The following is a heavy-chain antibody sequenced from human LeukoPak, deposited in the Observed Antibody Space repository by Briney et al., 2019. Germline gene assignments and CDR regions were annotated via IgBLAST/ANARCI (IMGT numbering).Heavy chain of an antibody. V-gene: IGHV1-46*01. J-gene: IGHJ4*02. CDR1: GYTFTSYY. CDR3: ARGGNRERNDSSGYVNKSLGY. CDR2: INPSGGST. Sequence: ASVTVSCKASGYTFTSYYMHWVRQAPGQGLEWMGIINPSGGSTIYAQKFQGRVTMTRDTSTSTVYMELSSLRSEDTAVYYCARGGNRERNDSSGYVNKSLGYWGQGTLVTVSS. D-gene: IGHD3-22*01.